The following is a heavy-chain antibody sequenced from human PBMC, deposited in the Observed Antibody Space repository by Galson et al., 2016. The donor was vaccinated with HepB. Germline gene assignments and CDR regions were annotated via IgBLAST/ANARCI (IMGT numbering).Heavy chain of an antibody. V-gene: IGHV3-23*01. Sequence: SLRLSCAVSGFSFSDYAMSWVRQAPGKGLDWVSTIAGGSGSPNYADSVKGRFTVSRDNAKNTLYMQMNSLRAEDTAVYYCARESPTTAGAFDIWGQGTMATVSS. CDR1: GFSFSDYA. CDR2: IAGGSGSP. J-gene: IGHJ3*02. CDR3: ARESPTTAGAFDI. D-gene: IGHD4-17*01.